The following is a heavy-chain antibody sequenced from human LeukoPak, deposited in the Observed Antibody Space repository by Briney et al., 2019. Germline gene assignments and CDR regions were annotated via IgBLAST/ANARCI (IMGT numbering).Heavy chain of an antibody. D-gene: IGHD1-26*01. CDR3: ATAGLRELNFGY. CDR2: FDPEDGET. V-gene: IGHV1-24*01. Sequence: GASVKVSCKVSGYTLTELSMHWVRQAPGKGLERMGGFDPEDGETIYAQKFQGRVTMTEDTSTDTAYMELSSLRSEDTAVYYCATAGLRELNFGYWGQGTLVTVSS. CDR1: GYTLTELS. J-gene: IGHJ4*02.